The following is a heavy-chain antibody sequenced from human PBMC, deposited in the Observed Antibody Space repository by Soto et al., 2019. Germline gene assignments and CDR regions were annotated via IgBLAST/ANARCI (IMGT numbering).Heavy chain of an antibody. CDR3: ARVRPDIVATTGLFYYYGMDV. J-gene: IGHJ6*02. CDR1: GGTFSSYA. CDR2: IIPIFGTA. D-gene: IGHD5-12*01. V-gene: IGHV1-69*01. Sequence: QVQLVQSGAEVKKPGSSVKVSCKASGGTFSSYAISWVRQAPGQGLEWMGGIIPIFGTANYAQKLQGRVTITADESTSTDYMELSSLRSEDTGVYYCARVRPDIVATTGLFYYYGMDVWGQVTTVTVSS.